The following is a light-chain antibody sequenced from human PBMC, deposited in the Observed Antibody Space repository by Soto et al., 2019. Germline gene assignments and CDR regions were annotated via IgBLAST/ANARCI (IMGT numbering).Light chain of an antibody. CDR1: HSLLYSNGANY. CDR3: MQALQART. V-gene: IGKV2-28*01. J-gene: IGKJ1*01. CDR2: LAS. Sequence: DIVLTQSPLSLPVTPGEPASISCRSSHSLLYSNGANYLDWYLQRPGQSPQLLIFLASHRASGVPDRFSGCGSGTDFTLTISRVEAEDVGIYYCMQALQARTFGQGTRVELK.